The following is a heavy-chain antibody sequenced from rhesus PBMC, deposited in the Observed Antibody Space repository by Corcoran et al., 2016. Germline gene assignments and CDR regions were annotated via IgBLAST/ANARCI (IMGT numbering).Heavy chain of an antibody. CDR3: ARKSNREYFEF. CDR1: GYSFTTSG. Sequence: QVQLVQSGPELKQPGASVKVSCKASGYSFTTSGMNLVRQAPGQGIEWIGWMKTYTGNRTYANGVRERFVCSMDTAISRVYVQMSSQKAEDTAVYYCARKSNREYFEFWGQGALVTVAS. D-gene: IGHD4-23*01. J-gene: IGHJ1*01. CDR2: MKTYTGNR. V-gene: IGHV7-1*01.